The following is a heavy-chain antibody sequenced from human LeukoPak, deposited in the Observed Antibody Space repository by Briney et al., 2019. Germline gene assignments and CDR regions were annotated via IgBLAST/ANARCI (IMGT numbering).Heavy chain of an antibody. CDR1: GYTFTSYG. V-gene: IGHV1-18*01. Sequence: ASVKVSCKASGYTFTSYGISWVRQAPGQGLEWMGWISAYNGNTNYAQKLQGRLTMTTDTSTSTAYMEMRSLRSDDTAVYYCARDGHRRHHYDSSGREYAFDIWGQGTMVTVSS. D-gene: IGHD3-22*01. CDR3: ARDGHRRHHYDSSGREYAFDI. J-gene: IGHJ3*02. CDR2: ISAYNGNT.